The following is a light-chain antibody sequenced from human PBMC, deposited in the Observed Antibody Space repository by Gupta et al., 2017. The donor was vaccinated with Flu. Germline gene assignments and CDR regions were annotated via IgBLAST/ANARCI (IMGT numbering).Light chain of an antibody. J-gene: IGKJ4*01. CDR2: DAS. CDR1: QSVSSY. Sequence: ENVLTQSPATLSLSLGERATLSCRASQSVSSYLAWYQQTPGQAPRLLIYDASNRATGIPARFSGSGSRTDFTLTISSLEPEDFAVYYCQQRSNWPLTFGGGTKVEIK. V-gene: IGKV3-11*01. CDR3: QQRSNWPLT.